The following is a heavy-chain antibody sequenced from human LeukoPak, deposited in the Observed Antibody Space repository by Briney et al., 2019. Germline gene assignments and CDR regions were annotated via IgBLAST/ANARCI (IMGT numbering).Heavy chain of an antibody. J-gene: IGHJ4*02. CDR2: ISGSGDST. CDR3: AKTRPLDSSSWSHGDY. D-gene: IGHD6-13*01. CDR1: GFTFSSYA. V-gene: IGHV3-23*01. Sequence: GGSLRLSCAASGFTFSSYAMSWVRQAPGKGLEWVSAISGSGDSTYYGDFVRGRFTISRDNSKNTLYLQMNSLRAEDTAVYYCAKTRPLDSSSWSHGDYWGQGTLVTVSS.